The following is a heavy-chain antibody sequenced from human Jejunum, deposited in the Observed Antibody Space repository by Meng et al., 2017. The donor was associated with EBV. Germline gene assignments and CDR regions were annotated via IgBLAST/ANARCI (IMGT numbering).Heavy chain of an antibody. CDR2: SYHGGGT. D-gene: IGHD3-22*01. CDR1: GGSISDYDW. CDR3: AGNGYYALEY. J-gene: IGHJ4*02. Sequence: QMTPPELGLSREKPSGTLTLTCVVSGGSISDYDWWSWVRQPPGKGLEWVGESYHGGGTNYSQSLESRVTISVDKSKNQFSLKLNSVTVEDTAVYYCAGNGYYALEYWGPGILVTVSS. V-gene: IGHV4-4*02.